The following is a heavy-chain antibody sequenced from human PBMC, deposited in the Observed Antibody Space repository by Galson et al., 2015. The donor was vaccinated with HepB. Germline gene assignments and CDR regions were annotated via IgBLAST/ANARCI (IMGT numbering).Heavy chain of an antibody. V-gene: IGHV4-59*07. CDR1: GGSISSYY. Sequence: DTLSLTCTVSGGSISSYYWSWIRQPPEKGLEWIGYVYYSGSTNYNPSLNSRVTISVDTSKNQFSLNLRSVTAADTAVYYCARASHYYDGGAYYYYFDFWGQGTLVTVSS. J-gene: IGHJ4*02. CDR3: ARASHYYDGGAYYYYFDF. CDR2: VYYSGST. D-gene: IGHD3-22*01.